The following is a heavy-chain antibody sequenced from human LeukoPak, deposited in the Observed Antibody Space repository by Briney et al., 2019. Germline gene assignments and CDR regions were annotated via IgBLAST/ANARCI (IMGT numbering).Heavy chain of an antibody. V-gene: IGHV3-23*01. CDR2: ISRSGGST. CDR3: AKVIGLYYFDY. Sequence: GGSLRLSCAASGFTFSSYAMSWVRQAPGKGLEWVSAISRSGGSTYYADSVKGRLTISGDNSKNTLYLQMNSLRAEDTAVYYCAKVIGLYYFDYWGQGTLVTVSS. J-gene: IGHJ4*02. CDR1: GFTFSSYA. D-gene: IGHD6-19*01.